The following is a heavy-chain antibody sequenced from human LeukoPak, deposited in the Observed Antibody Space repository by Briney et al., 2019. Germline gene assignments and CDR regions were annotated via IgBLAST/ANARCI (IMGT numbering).Heavy chain of an antibody. CDR1: GGSFRGYY. Sequence: SETLSLTCAVYGGSFRGYYWSWIRQPPGKGLEWIGEINHSGSTNYNPSLKSRVTISVDTSKNQFSLKLSSVTAADTAVYYCAGVDGYNSMWADYWGQGTLVTVSS. CDR3: AGVDGYNSMWADY. V-gene: IGHV4-34*01. CDR2: INHSGST. D-gene: IGHD5-24*01. J-gene: IGHJ4*02.